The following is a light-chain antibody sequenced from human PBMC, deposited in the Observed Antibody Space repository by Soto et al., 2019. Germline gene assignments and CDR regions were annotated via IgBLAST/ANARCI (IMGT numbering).Light chain of an antibody. Sequence: QTVVTQEPSFSVSPGRTVTLTCGLSSGSVSTSYYPSWYQQTPGQAPRTLIYSTNTRSSGVPDRFSGSILGNKAALTITGAQADDESDYYCVLYMGSGIHVFGAGTKVTVL. J-gene: IGLJ1*01. V-gene: IGLV8-61*01. CDR2: STN. CDR1: SGSVSTSYY. CDR3: VLYMGSGIHV.